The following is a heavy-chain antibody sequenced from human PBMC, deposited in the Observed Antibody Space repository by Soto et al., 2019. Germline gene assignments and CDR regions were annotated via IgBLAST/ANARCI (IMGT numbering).Heavy chain of an antibody. Sequence: EVQLVQSGAEVKKPGESLRISCKYTGYSFTSYGMSWVRQMPGKGLEWMGRIDPSDSYTNYSPSFQGHVTISADKSISTAYLQWSSLKASDTAMYYCARLRVGFGELLTYWGQGTLVTVSS. J-gene: IGHJ4*02. D-gene: IGHD3-10*01. CDR1: GYSFTSYG. CDR3: ARLRVGFGELLTY. CDR2: IDPSDSYT. V-gene: IGHV5-10-1*01.